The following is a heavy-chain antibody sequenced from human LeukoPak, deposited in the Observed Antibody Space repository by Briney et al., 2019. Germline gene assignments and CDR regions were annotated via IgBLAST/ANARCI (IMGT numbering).Heavy chain of an antibody. CDR2: VYHNGHS. CDR1: GGSFNDNY. J-gene: IGHJ5*01. Sequence: PSETLSLTCNVSGGSFNDNYWNWIRHLPGKGLEWIGYVYHNGHSDYSPSLKSRVTISVDTSTHQVSLKMVSVTAADTAVYYCAYLGYSSGWLDSWGHGSLVIVSS. CDR3: AYLGYSSGWLDS. V-gene: IGHV4-59*01. D-gene: IGHD2-15*01.